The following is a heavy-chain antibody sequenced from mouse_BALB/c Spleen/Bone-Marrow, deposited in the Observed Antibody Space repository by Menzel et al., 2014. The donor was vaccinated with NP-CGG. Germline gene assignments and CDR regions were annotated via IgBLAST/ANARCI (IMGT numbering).Heavy chain of an antibody. J-gene: IGHJ2*01. CDR1: GFTFTDHY. CDR3: AREYLYYVDY. Sequence: EVKLVESGGGLVQPGGFLKLSCATSGFTFTDHYMSWVRQPPGKALEWLGFIRNKANGYTSEYSASVKVRFTISRDNSKSNIYLQMKTKRAEDSATYYCAREYLYYVDYWGQGTTLTVSS. V-gene: IGHV7-3*02. CDR2: IRNKANGYTS.